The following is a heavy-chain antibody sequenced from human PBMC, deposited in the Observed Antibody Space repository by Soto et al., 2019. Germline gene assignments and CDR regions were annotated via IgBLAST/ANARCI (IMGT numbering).Heavy chain of an antibody. J-gene: IGHJ4*02. CDR3: ARGRGYSSGRKVFDY. CDR1: GGSISSSNW. V-gene: IGHV4-4*02. CDR2: IYHSGRT. Sequence: PSETLSLTCAVSGGSISSSNWWSWVRQPPGKGLEWIGEIYHSGRTNYNPSLKSRVTISVDTSKNQLSLKLSSVTAADTAFYYCARGRGYSSGRKVFDYWGQGTQVTVSS. D-gene: IGHD6-19*01.